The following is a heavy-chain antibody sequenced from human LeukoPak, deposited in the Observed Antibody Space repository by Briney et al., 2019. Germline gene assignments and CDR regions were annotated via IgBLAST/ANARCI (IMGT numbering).Heavy chain of an antibody. J-gene: IGHJ4*02. Sequence: GGSLRLSCAASGFTFSSYAMNWVRQAPGKGLEWVSVTSGSGGSTYYADSVKGRFTISRDNAKNSLYLQMNSLRAEDTAVYYCARDFRPVYYYGSGSSFDYWGQGTLVTVSS. CDR1: GFTFSSYA. V-gene: IGHV3-23*01. D-gene: IGHD3-10*01. CDR2: TSGSGGST. CDR3: ARDFRPVYYYGSGSSFDY.